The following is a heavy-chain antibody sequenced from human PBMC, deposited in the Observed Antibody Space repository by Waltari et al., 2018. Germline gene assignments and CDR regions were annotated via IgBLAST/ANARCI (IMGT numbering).Heavy chain of an antibody. CDR3: TTNGLGYCTSATCRRFDY. J-gene: IGHJ4*02. D-gene: IGHD2-2*01. Sequence: QVQLQESRPGLVKPSETLSLTCAVSGYLLSGGYSWAWVRQPPGKGLEWIATIYHGGDTFYNPSLKSRLTISLDTSKNQFSLSLTSVTAADTAVYFCTTNGLGYCTSATCRRFDYWGQGTVVTVSS. V-gene: IGHV4-38-2*01. CDR1: GYLLSGGYS. CDR2: IYHGGDT.